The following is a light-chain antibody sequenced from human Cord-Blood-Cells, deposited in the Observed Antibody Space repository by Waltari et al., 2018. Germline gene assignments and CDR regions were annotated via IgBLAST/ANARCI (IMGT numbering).Light chain of an antibody. CDR2: WAS. CDR1: QSVLYSSNNKNY. J-gene: IGKJ4*01. V-gene: IGKV4-1*01. Sequence: DIVMTQSPDSLAVSLGARATINCKSSQSVLYSSNNKNYLAWYQQKPVQPPKLLIYWASTRESGVPDRFSGRGSGTDFTLTISSLQAEDVAVYYCQQYYSTPLTFGGGTKVEIK. CDR3: QQYYSTPLT.